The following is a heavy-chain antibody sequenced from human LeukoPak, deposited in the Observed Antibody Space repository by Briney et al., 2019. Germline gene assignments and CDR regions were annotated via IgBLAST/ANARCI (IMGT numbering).Heavy chain of an antibody. Sequence: GGSLRLSCAASGFTDSSNYMSWVRQAPGKGLEWVSDIYTSSSTYYADSVKGRFTISRDNSKNTLYLQMNSLRAEDTAVYYCARVYSSGWYRPIEYFHHWGQGTLVTVSS. D-gene: IGHD6-19*01. V-gene: IGHV3-53*01. CDR1: GFTDSSNY. CDR2: IYTSSST. J-gene: IGHJ1*01. CDR3: ARVYSSGWYRPIEYFHH.